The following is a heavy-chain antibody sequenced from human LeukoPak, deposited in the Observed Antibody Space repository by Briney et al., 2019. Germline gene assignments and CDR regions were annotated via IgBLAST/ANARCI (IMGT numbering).Heavy chain of an antibody. D-gene: IGHD3-22*01. CDR2: ISGSDGST. V-gene: IGHV3-23*01. CDR1: GFTLNSYA. Sequence: GGSLRLSCAASGFTLNSYAMSWVRQAPGKGLEWVSAISGSDGSTHYADSVKGRFTISRDISNNRLYLQMNSLRAEDTAVYFCAKRGVVIRVILVGFHKEAYYFDSWGQGALVTVSS. J-gene: IGHJ4*02. CDR3: AKRGVVIRVILVGFHKEAYYFDS.